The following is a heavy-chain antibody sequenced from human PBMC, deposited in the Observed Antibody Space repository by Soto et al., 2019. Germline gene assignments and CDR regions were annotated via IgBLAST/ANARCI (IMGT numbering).Heavy chain of an antibody. CDR3: ARLSSGNVDYYYYMDV. V-gene: IGHV4-59*08. CDR2: IYYSGST. J-gene: IGHJ6*03. CDR1: GGSISSYY. Sequence: PSETLSLTCTVSGGSISSYYWSWIRQPPGKGLEWIGYIYYSGSTNYNPSLKSRVTISVDTSKNQFSLKLSSVTAADTAVYYCARLSSGNVDYYYYMDVWGKGTTVTVYS.